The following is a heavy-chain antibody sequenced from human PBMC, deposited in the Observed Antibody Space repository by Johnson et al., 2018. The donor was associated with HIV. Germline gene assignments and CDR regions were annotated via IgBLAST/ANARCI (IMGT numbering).Heavy chain of an antibody. CDR2: IGTAGDT. J-gene: IGHJ3*02. V-gene: IGHV3-13*01. CDR3: ARRSITSDGFDI. D-gene: IGHD2-2*01. Sequence: VQLVESGGGVVRPGGSLRLSCASSGFTFDDYGMSWVRQVPGKGLEWVSAIGTAGDTYYPGSVKGRFTISRENAKNSLYLQMNSLRAGDTAVYYCARRSITSDGFDIWGQGTMVTVSS. CDR1: GFTFDDYG.